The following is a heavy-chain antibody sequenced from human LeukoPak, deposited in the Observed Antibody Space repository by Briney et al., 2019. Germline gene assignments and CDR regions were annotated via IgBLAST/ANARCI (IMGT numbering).Heavy chain of an antibody. D-gene: IGHD3-16*02. CDR1: GFTFTYYA. Sequence: CAVSGFTFTYYAMHWARQAPGKGLEWVAVISHDGSNQQYADSVKGQVTISRDNSKSTLYLQMASLRAGDTAVYYCARQDDTESRYLSYLGLGTLVTVSS. J-gene: IGHJ4*02. CDR3: ARQDDTESRYLSY. V-gene: IGHV3-30-3*01. CDR2: ISHDGSNQ.